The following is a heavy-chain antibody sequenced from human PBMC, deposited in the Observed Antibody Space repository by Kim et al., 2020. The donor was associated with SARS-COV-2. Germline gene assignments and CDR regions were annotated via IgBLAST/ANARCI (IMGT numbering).Heavy chain of an antibody. J-gene: IGHJ4*02. Sequence: DSGKGRSTITRDNAKNSLYLKMNSRGAEETAVYYCARESCARDIVATLDYWGQGTLVTVSS. V-gene: IGHV3-21*01. CDR3: ARESCARDIVATLDY. D-gene: IGHD5-12*01.